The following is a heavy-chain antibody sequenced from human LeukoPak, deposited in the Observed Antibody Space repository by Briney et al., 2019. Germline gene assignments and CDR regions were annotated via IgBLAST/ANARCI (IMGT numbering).Heavy chain of an antibody. Sequence: PGGSLRLSCAASEFTFSSYWMSWVRQAAGKGLEWVANMKQDGSEKYYVDSVKGRFTISRDNAKNSLYLQMNSLRAEDTAVYSCARVSYYDYVWGSYLNYWGQASLVTVSS. J-gene: IGHJ4*02. CDR1: EFTFSSYW. CDR3: ARVSYYDYVWGSYLNY. CDR2: MKQDGSEK. V-gene: IGHV3-7*01. D-gene: IGHD3-16*02.